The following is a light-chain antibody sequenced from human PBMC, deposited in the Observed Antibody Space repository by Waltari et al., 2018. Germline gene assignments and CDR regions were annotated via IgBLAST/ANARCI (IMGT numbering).Light chain of an antibody. J-gene: IGKJ1*01. CDR1: QRVSSN. V-gene: IGKV3-15*01. CDR3: QQYDTWPRT. Sequence: EKVMTQSPATLSVSPGERATLSCRASQRVSSNLAWYQQKPGPAPRLLVYGASTRATGIPARFSGSGSGTEFTLTISSLQSDDFAVYCCQQYDTWPRTFGQGTKVEIK. CDR2: GAS.